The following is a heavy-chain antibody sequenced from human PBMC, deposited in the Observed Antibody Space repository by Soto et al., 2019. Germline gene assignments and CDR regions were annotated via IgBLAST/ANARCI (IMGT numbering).Heavy chain of an antibody. V-gene: IGHV3-30*18. D-gene: IGHD5-12*01. CDR1: GFTFSRFG. CDR3: AKDLREMATIRPDY. CDR2: ISYDGIDK. J-gene: IGHJ4*02. Sequence: QVQLVESGGGVVQPGRSLRLSCAASGFTFSRFGIHWVRQAPGKGLEWVAVISYDGIDKNYADSVKGRFTISRENSKNMVYLQMNSLRAEDTAVYYCAKDLREMATIRPDYWARESWSPSPQ.